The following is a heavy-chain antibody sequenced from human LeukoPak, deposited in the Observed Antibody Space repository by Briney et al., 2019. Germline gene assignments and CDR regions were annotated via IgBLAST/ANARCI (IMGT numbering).Heavy chain of an antibody. CDR3: ARDRGGSSGWYGFDY. CDR2: IYTSGST. V-gene: IGHV4-61*02. CDR1: GGSISSGSYY. J-gene: IGHJ4*02. D-gene: IGHD6-19*01. Sequence: KPSETLSLTCPVSGGSISSGSYYWSWIRQPAGKGLEWIGRIYTSGSTNYNPSLKSRVTISVDTSKNQFSLKLSSVTAADTAVYYCARDRGGSSGWYGFDYWGQGTLVTVSS.